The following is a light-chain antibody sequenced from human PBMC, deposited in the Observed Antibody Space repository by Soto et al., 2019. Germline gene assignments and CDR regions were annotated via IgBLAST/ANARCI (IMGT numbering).Light chain of an antibody. CDR1: QSVSSY. J-gene: IGKJ4*01. CDR2: EAS. V-gene: IGKV3-11*01. Sequence: ETVLTQSPATLSLSPGERATLSCRASQSVSSYLAWYQQKPGQAPRLLIYEASNRATGIPARFSGSGSATDFTLTISSLEPEDFAVYYCQQYNNWLLTFGGGTKVDI. CDR3: QQYNNWLLT.